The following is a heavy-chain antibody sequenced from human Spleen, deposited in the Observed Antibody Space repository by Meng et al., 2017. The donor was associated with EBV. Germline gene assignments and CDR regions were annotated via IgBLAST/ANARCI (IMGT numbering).Heavy chain of an antibody. CDR3: ARRYCSGGSCYSGFDY. J-gene: IGHJ4*02. D-gene: IGHD2-15*01. Sequence: EVQLVESGGGLVKPGGSXXPSCAASGFTFSSYSMNWVRQAPGKGLEWVSSISSSSSYIYYADSVKGRFTISRDNAKNSLYLQMNSLRAEDTAVYYCARRYCSGGSCYSGFDYWGQGTRVTVSS. CDR1: GFTFSSYS. CDR2: ISSSSSYI. V-gene: IGHV3-21*01.